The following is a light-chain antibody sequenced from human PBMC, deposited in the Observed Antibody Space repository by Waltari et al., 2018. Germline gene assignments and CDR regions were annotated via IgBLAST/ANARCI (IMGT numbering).Light chain of an antibody. CDR3: CSYVTSRTFV. V-gene: IGLV2-23*03. J-gene: IGLJ2*01. CDR1: SSDVDSYNL. Sequence: QSALTQTAPVSGSPGQSITISCSGSSSDVDSYNLVSWYQQHPGKVPKLILYEGNKRPSGVSNRFSGSKSGDTASLTISGLQAEDEAAYYCCSYVTSRTFVFGGGTKVSVL. CDR2: EGN.